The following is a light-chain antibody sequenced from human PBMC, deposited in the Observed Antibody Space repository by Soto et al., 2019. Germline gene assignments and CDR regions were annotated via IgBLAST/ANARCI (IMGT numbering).Light chain of an antibody. CDR3: TSYTLRSPYV. V-gene: IGLV2-14*01. J-gene: IGLJ1*01. Sequence: QSVLTQPASVSGSPGQSITISCPGTSSDVGGYDYVSWYQHHPGKAPKLLIFEVNNRPSGVSNRFSGSKSGNTASLTISGLQVEDEADYYCTSYTLRSPYVFGTGTKVTVL. CDR1: SSDVGGYDY. CDR2: EVN.